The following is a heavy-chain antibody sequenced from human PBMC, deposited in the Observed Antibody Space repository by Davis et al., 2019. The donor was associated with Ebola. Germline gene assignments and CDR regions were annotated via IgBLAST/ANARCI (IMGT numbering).Heavy chain of an antibody. CDR3: ARVPLYCSSTSCYADYYGMDV. CDR2: INPNSGGT. Sequence: SVKVSCKASGYTFTSYDINWVRQAPGQGLEWMGWINPNSGGTNYAQKFQGRVTMTRDTSISTAYMELSRLRSDDTAVYYCARVPLYCSSTSCYADYYGMDVWGQGTTVTVSS. V-gene: IGHV1-2*02. D-gene: IGHD2-2*01. J-gene: IGHJ6*02. CDR1: GYTFTSYD.